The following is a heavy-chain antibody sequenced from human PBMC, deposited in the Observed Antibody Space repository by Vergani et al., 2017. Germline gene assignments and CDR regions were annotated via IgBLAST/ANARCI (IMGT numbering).Heavy chain of an antibody. D-gene: IGHD3-16*01. V-gene: IGHV1-69*04. CDR1: GGTFSSYA. CDR2: IIPILGIA. J-gene: IGHJ4*02. Sequence: QVQLVQSGAEVKKPGSSVKVSCKASGGTFSSYAISWVRQAPGQGLEWMGRIIPILGIANYAQKFQGRVTITADKSTSTAYMELSSLRSEDTAVYYCASDTGDPRGNYWGQGTLVTVSS. CDR3: ASDTGDPRGNY.